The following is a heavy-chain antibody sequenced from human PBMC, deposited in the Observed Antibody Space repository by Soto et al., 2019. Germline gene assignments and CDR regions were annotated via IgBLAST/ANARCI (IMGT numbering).Heavy chain of an antibody. CDR1: GYTFTSYG. CDR3: ARENLSGDAFDI. V-gene: IGHV1-18*01. J-gene: IGHJ3*02. CDR2: ISAYNGKT. D-gene: IGHD7-27*01. Sequence: ASVKVSCKASGYTFTSYGISWVRQAPGQGLEWMGWISAYNGKTNYAQKLQGRFTMSTDTSTSTAYLELRSLRFDDTAVYYCARENLSGDAFDIWGQGTMVT.